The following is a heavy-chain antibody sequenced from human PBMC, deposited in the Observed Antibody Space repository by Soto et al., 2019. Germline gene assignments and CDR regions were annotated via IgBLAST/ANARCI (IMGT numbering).Heavy chain of an antibody. CDR3: ARDRAIVPAAIDDAFDI. CDR2: VIPIFGTA. J-gene: IGHJ3*02. V-gene: IGHV1-69*13. CDR1: GGTFSSYA. D-gene: IGHD2-2*01. Sequence: ASVKVSCKASGGTFSSYAISWVRQAPGQGLEWMGGVIPIFGTANYAQKFQGRVTITAVESTSTAYMELRSLRSEDTAVYSCARDRAIVPAAIDDAFDIWGQGTMVTVSS.